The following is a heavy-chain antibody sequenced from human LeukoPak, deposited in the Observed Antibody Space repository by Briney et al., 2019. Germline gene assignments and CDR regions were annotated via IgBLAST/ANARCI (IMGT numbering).Heavy chain of an antibody. V-gene: IGHV4-34*01. D-gene: IGHD3-22*01. CDR3: ARGKRNTYYYDSSGSFDY. Sequence: SETLSLTCAVYGGSFSGYYWSWIRQPPGKGLEWIGEINHSGSTNYNPSLKSRVTISVDTSKNQFSLKLSSATAADTAVYYCARGKRNTYYYDSSGSFDYWGQGTLVTVSS. J-gene: IGHJ4*02. CDR1: GGSFSGYY. CDR2: INHSGST.